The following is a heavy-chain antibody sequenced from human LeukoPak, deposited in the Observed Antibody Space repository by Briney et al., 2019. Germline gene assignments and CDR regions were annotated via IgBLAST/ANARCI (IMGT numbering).Heavy chain of an antibody. CDR1: GYIFTNYW. D-gene: IGHD1-26*01. CDR2: IYSADSDT. Sequence: GESLKISCKGSGYIFTNYWIGWVRQMPGKGLEWMGVIYSADSDTRYSPSFQGQVTISVDKSINTAYLQWSSLKASDTAMYYCARGGSYFPYWGQGTLVTVSS. J-gene: IGHJ4*02. V-gene: IGHV5-51*01. CDR3: ARGGSYFPY.